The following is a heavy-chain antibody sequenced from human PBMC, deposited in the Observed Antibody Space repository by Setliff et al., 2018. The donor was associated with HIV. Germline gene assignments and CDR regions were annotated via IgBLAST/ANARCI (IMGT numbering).Heavy chain of an antibody. Sequence: ASVKVSCKASGYTFTDYGISWVRQAPGQGLEWMGYINAGDDNTRYSEKFQGRVTITRDTSANTAYMELSSLRSEDTAVYYCARGSCSGCYLSDYWGLGTLVTVSS. CDR1: GYTFTDYG. D-gene: IGHD6-19*01. CDR2: INAGDDNT. V-gene: IGHV1-3*01. CDR3: ARGSCSGCYLSDY. J-gene: IGHJ4*02.